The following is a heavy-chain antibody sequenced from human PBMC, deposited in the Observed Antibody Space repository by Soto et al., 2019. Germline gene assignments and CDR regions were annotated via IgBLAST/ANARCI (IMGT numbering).Heavy chain of an antibody. D-gene: IGHD6-13*01. Sequence: QVHLVQSGAEVKKPGASVKVSCKASGYIFINYYIHWVRQAPGQGLEWNGIINPNGGSTNYAKKFRGHVTMASDTSTSTVYMALSSLRSDDTSVYYCARDLAAADYWGQGTLVTVSS. J-gene: IGHJ4*02. V-gene: IGHV1-46*01. CDR1: GYIFINYY. CDR3: ARDLAAADY. CDR2: INPNGGST.